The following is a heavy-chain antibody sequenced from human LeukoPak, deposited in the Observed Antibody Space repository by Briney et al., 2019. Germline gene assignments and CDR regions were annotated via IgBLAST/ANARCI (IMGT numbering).Heavy chain of an antibody. J-gene: IGHJ2*01. D-gene: IGHD2-15*01. CDR1: GFTLDDYG. CDR3: ARYRVVVATTTRPYWYFDL. Sequence: GGSLRLSCAASGFTLDDYGMSWVRQAPGKGLEWVSGINWNGGSTGYVDSVKGRSTIPRANAKKSLFLHMNSLRVEDTALYYCARYRVVVATTTRPYWYFDLWGRGTRVTVSS. V-gene: IGHV3-20*04. CDR2: INWNGGST.